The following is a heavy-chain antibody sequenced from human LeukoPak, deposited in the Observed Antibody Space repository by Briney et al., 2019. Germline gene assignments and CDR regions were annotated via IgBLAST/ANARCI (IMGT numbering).Heavy chain of an antibody. V-gene: IGHV1-46*01. CDR3: ARDYPNIVLMVYAIGYYYGMDV. D-gene: IGHD2-8*01. J-gene: IGHJ6*02. CDR1: GGTFTSYY. CDR2: INPSGGST. Sequence: ASVKVSCKASGGTFTSYYMHWVRQAPGQGLEWMGIINPSGGSTSYAQKFQGRVTMTRDTSTSTVYMELSSLRSEDTAVYYCARDYPNIVLMVYAIGYYYGMDVWGQGTTVTVSS.